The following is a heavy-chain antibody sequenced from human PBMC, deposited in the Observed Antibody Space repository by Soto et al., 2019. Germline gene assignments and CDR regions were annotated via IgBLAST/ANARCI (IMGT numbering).Heavy chain of an antibody. CDR1: GFTFSSYS. CDR2: ISSSSSYI. V-gene: IGHV3-21*01. D-gene: IGHD6-19*01. CDR3: AREGVGYGYSSGWYYYYGMDV. Sequence: PGGSLRLSCAASGFTFSSYSMNWARQAPGKGLEWVSSISSSSSYIYYADSVKGRFTISRDNAKNSLYLQMNSLRAEDTAVYYCAREGVGYGYSSGWYYYYGMDVWGQGTTVTVSS. J-gene: IGHJ6*02.